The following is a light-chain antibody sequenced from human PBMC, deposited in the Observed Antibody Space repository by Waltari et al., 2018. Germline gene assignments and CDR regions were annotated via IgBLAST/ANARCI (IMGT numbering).Light chain of an antibody. CDR2: RVS. J-gene: IGKJ1*01. CDR3: MQGTHWPWT. V-gene: IGKV2-30*02. CDR1: QRLVHSDGNTY. Sequence: VVMTQSPLSLPVTLGQPASISCRSSQRLVHSDGNTYLNWFKQRPGQSPRRLFYRVSNRDSGVPDRFSGSGSGTDFTLKISRVEAEDVGVYYCMQGTHWPWTFGQGTKVEIK.